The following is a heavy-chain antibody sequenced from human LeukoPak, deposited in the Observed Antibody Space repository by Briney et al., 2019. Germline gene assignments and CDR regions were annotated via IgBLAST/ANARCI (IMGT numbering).Heavy chain of an antibody. Sequence: SQTLSLTCTVSGYSISSGYYWGWIRQPPGKGLEWIGSIYHSGSTYYNPSLKSRVTISVDTSKNQFSLKLSSVTAADTAVYYCARGPIAAAGRNAFDIWGQGTMVTVSS. V-gene: IGHV4-38-2*02. J-gene: IGHJ3*02. CDR2: IYHSGST. CDR1: GYSISSGYY. CDR3: ARGPIAAAGRNAFDI. D-gene: IGHD6-13*01.